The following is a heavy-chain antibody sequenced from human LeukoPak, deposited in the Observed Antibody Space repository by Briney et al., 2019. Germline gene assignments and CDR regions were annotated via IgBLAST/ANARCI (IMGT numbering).Heavy chain of an antibody. Sequence: GASVKVSCKASGYTFTGYYMHWVRQAPGQGLEWMGWINPNSGATNYAQKFQGRVTMTRDTSTSTVYMELSSLRSEDTAVYYCARDLKVLWFGELSHGRKWFDPWGQGTLVTVSS. D-gene: IGHD3-10*01. CDR3: ARDLKVLWFGELSHGRKWFDP. CDR1: GYTFTGYY. J-gene: IGHJ5*02. CDR2: INPNSGAT. V-gene: IGHV1-2*02.